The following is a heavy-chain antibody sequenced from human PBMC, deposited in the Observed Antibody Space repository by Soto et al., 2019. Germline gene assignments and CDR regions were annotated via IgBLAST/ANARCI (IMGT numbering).Heavy chain of an antibody. Sequence: PSETLSLTCTVSGGSISSYYWSWIRQPPGKGLEWIGYIYYSGSTNYNPSLKSRVTISVDTSKNQFSLKLSSVTAADTAVYYCARSVYGSGGYRYYYGMDVWGQGTTVTVSS. V-gene: IGHV4-59*08. CDR2: IYYSGST. CDR1: GGSISSYY. CDR3: ARSVYGSGGYRYYYGMDV. J-gene: IGHJ6*02. D-gene: IGHD3-10*01.